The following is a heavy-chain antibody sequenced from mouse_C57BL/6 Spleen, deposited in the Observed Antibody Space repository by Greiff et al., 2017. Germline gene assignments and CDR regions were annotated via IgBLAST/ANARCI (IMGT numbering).Heavy chain of an antibody. Sequence: EVQRVESGPELVKPGASVKISCKASGYSFTGYYMNWVKQSPEKSLEWIGEINPSTGGTTYNQKFKAKATLTVDKSSSTAYMQLKSLTSEASAVYYGARSACGRPPAWFGCWGKGILVTVAA. CDR2: INPSTGGT. J-gene: IGHJ3*01. D-gene: IGHD1-1*02. V-gene: IGHV1-42*01. CDR3: ARSACGRPPAWFGC. CDR1: GYSFTGYY.